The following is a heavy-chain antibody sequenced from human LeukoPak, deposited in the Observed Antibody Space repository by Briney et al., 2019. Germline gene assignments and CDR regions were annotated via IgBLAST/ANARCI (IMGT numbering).Heavy chain of an antibody. D-gene: IGHD2-2*02. CDR2: ISYDGSNK. Sequence: PGGSLRLSCAASGFTFSDYYMSWIRQAPGKGLEWVAVISYDGSNKYYADSVKGRFTISRDNSKNTLYLQMNSLRAEDTAVYYCARPQGYCSSTSCYIYFQHWGQGTLVTVSS. CDR3: ARPQGYCSSTSCYIYFQH. V-gene: IGHV3-30-3*01. CDR1: GFTFSDYY. J-gene: IGHJ1*01.